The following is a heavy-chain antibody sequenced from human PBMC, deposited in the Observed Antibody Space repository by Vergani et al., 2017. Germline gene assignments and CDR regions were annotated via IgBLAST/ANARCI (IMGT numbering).Heavy chain of an antibody. CDR1: GFSFNTYG. J-gene: IGHJ3*01. CDR3: AREYSSTSGRAFDF. D-gene: IGHD2-2*01. Sequence: QVQLVETGGGVVQPGGSLRLYCATSGFSFNTYGAHWVRQAPGKGLEWVAFIGYDGRIKYNVDSVKGRFTISRDSAKNSLYLQMDSLRAEDTAVYYCAREYSSTSGRAFDFWGQGTKVTVSS. V-gene: IGHV3-30*02. CDR2: IGYDGRIK.